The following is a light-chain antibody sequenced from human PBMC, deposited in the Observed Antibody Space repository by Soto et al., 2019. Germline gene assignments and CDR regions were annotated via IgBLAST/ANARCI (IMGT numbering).Light chain of an antibody. CDR1: QSIGSW. CDR3: QQYDTYWT. Sequence: DIQMTQSPSTLSASVGDRVTITCRARQSIGSWLAWYQQKPGKAPKFLIYKASTLESAVPSRFSRSGSGTEFTLTISSLQPDDFATDCWQQYDTYWTFGQGTKVEIK. CDR2: KAS. V-gene: IGKV1-5*03. J-gene: IGKJ1*01.